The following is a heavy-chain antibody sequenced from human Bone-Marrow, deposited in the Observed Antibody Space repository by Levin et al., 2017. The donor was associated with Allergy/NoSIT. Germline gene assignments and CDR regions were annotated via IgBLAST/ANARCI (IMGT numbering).Heavy chain of an antibody. D-gene: IGHD3-22*01. CDR2: IYYSGST. CDR1: GGSISSGDYY. J-gene: IGHJ4*02. CDR3: ASLGWGGLGYYDNGDY. V-gene: IGHV4-30-4*01. Sequence: SETLSLTCTVSGGSISSGDYYWSWIRQPPGKGLEWIGYIYYSGSTYYNPSLKSRVTISVDTSKNQFSLKLSSVTAADTAVYYCASLGWGGLGYYDNGDYWGQGTLVTVSS.